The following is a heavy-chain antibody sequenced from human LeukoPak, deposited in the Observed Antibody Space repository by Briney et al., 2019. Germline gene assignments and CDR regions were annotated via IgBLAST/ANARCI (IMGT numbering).Heavy chain of an antibody. CDR2: IYPGGSET. CDR1: GYSFTTYW. J-gene: IGHJ3*02. Sequence: GESLKISCKATGYSFTTYWMAWVRQMPGKGLEWMGIIYPGGSETSYSPSFQGHVTISADKSITTAYLQWATLKAWDTAMYYCTRSPRDGYHDAFDIWGQGTMVTVSS. CDR3: TRSPRDGYHDAFDI. D-gene: IGHD5-24*01. V-gene: IGHV5-51*01.